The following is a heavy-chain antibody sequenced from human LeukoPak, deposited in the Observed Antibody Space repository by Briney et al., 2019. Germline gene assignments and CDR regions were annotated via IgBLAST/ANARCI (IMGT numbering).Heavy chain of an antibody. CDR3: ARESSSWHSTQDY. Sequence: SETLSLTCTVSGGSTSSTSYYWGWIRQPPGKDLEWIGSISYTGSTYYNPSLRSRVTISVDTSKNQFSLKLSSVTAADTAVYYCARESSSWHSTQDYWGQGTLVTVSS. CDR1: GGSTSSTSYY. J-gene: IGHJ4*02. D-gene: IGHD6-13*01. CDR2: ISYTGST. V-gene: IGHV4-39*01.